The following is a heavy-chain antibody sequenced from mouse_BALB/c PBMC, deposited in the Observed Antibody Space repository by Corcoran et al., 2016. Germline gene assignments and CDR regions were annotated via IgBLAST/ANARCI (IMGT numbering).Heavy chain of an antibody. V-gene: IGHV9-3-1*01. Sequence: QIQLVQSGPELKKPGEKVKISCKASGYTFTNYGMNWVKQAPGKGLKWMGWINTYTGEPTYDDDFKGRFAFSLETSASTAYLQINNLKNEDTATYFCAITTVVDYWGQGTTPTVSS. J-gene: IGHJ2*01. D-gene: IGHD1-1*01. CDR1: GYTFTNYG. CDR2: INTYTGEP. CDR3: AITTVVDY.